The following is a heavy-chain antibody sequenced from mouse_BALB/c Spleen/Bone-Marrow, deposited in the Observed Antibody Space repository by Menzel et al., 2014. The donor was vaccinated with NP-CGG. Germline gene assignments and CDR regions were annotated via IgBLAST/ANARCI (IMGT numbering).Heavy chain of an antibody. V-gene: IGHV5-6-4*01. CDR3: TRDLYDGYYYYAMDY. CDR1: GFTFSSYT. Sequence: EVKLVESGGGLVKPGGSLKLSCAASGFTFSSYTMSWVRQTPEKRLEWVATISSGGSYTYYPDSVKGRFTIPRDNAKNTLYLRMSSLKSEDTAMYYCTRDLYDGYYYYAMDYWGQGTSVTVSS. J-gene: IGHJ4*01. D-gene: IGHD2-3*01. CDR2: ISSGGSYT.